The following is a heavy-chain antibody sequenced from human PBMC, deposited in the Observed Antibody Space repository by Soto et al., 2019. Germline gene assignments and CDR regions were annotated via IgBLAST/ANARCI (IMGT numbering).Heavy chain of an antibody. J-gene: IGHJ5*02. CDR2: IIPIFGTA. CDR1: GGTFSSYA. V-gene: IGHV1-69*01. Sequence: QVQLVQSGAEVKKPGSSVKVSCKASGGTFSSYAISWVRQAPGQGRAWMGGIIPIFGTANYAQKFQGRVTITADEATSIAYMELSGLRSDDTSVYYCAIESDYGDYRYLGWFDPWGQGTLVTVSA. D-gene: IGHD4-17*01. CDR3: AIESDYGDYRYLGWFDP.